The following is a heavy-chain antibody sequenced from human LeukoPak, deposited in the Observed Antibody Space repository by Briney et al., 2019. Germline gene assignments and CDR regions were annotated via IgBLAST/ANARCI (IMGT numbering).Heavy chain of an antibody. D-gene: IGHD2-15*01. CDR1: GYSFTSYW. Sequence: KPGESLKISCKGSGYSFTSYWIGWVRQMPGKGLEWMGIIYPGDSDTRYSPSFQGQVTISADKSISTAYLQWSSLKASDTAMYYCARRTYCSGGSCYFVTFDYWGQGTLVTVSS. J-gene: IGHJ4*02. CDR2: IYPGDSDT. V-gene: IGHV5-51*03. CDR3: ARRTYCSGGSCYFVTFDY.